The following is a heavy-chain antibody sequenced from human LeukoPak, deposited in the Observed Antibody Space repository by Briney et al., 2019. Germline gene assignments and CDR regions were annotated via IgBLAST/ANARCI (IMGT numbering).Heavy chain of an antibody. CDR1: GGSISSSSYY. D-gene: IGHD6-19*01. V-gene: IGHV4-39*01. CDR3: ASSLTVAGTMDY. Sequence: PSETLSLTCTVSGGSISSSSYYWGWIRQPPGKGLEWIGSIYYSGSTHYNPSLKSRVTISVDTSKNQFSLKLSSVTAADTAVYYCASSLTVAGTMDYWGQGTLVTVSS. CDR2: IYYSGST. J-gene: IGHJ4*02.